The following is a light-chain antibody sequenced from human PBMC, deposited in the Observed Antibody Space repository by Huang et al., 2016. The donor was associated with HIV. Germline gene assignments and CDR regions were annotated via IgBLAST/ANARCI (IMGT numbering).Light chain of an antibody. V-gene: IGKV1-5*01. Sequence: DTHMTQSPSTLSAYEGEKITITCRASQSISSWLAWYQQKPGKAPKLLIYDASTLESGGPSRFSGSGSGTEFTLTISSLQPEDFATYYCQQYNNYPWTFGQGTKVEVK. CDR2: DAS. CDR3: QQYNNYPWT. J-gene: IGKJ1*01. CDR1: QSISSW.